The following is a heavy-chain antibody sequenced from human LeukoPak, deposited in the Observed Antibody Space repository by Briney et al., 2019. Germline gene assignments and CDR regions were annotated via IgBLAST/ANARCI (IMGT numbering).Heavy chain of an antibody. V-gene: IGHV4-39*01. J-gene: IGHJ2*01. CDR1: GGSISSSSYY. CDR2: LYYSGST. Sequence: PSETLSLTCPVYGGSISSSSYYWGRIRQPPGKGLERIGSLYYSGSTYYNPPLKSRVTVSVDTPRNQFSLTLSSVTAADTAVYYCARHPYYYDSSGYYPLAWYFDLWGRGTLVTVSS. D-gene: IGHD3-22*01. CDR3: ARHPYYYDSSGYYPLAWYFDL.